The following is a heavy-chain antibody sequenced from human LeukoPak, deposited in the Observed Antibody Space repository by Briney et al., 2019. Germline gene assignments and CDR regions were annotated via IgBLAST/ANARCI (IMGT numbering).Heavy chain of an antibody. CDR1: GFTFSSYS. CDR2: ISSSSSYI. CDR3: AKGGSGYYLSYYFDY. V-gene: IGHV3-21*04. Sequence: GGSLRLSCAASGFTFSSYSMNWVRQAPGKGLEWVSSISSSSSYIYYADSVKGRFTISRDNAKNSLYLQMNSLRAEDTAVYYCAKGGSGYYLSYYFDYWGQGTLVTVSS. D-gene: IGHD3-3*01. J-gene: IGHJ4*02.